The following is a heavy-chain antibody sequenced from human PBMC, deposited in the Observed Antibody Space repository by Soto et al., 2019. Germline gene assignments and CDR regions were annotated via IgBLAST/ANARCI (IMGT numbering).Heavy chain of an antibody. Sequence: GGSLRLSCAASGFTFSSYGMHWVRQAPGKGLEWVAVIWCDGSNKYYADSVKGRFTISRDNAKNTLYLQMNSLRAEDTAVYYCARGAVAGYDFDYWGQGTLVTVSS. D-gene: IGHD6-19*01. J-gene: IGHJ4*02. V-gene: IGHV3-33*01. CDR2: IWCDGSNK. CDR3: ARGAVAGYDFDY. CDR1: GFTFSSYG.